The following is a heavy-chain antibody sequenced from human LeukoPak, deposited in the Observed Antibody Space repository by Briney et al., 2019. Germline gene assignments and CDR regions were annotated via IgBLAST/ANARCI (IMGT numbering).Heavy chain of an antibody. CDR3: ARIRGYDFRGD. V-gene: IGHV4-39*01. J-gene: IGHJ4*02. CDR2: ISSSGGT. D-gene: IGHD5-12*01. CDR1: GGSITSSYY. Sequence: SETLSLTCTVSGGSITSSYYWGWIRQPPGKGLEWIGSISSSGGTYYNPSLKSRFTMSVDTSKSQFSLKLTSVTAADTAVYYCARIRGYDFRGDWGQGTLVTVSS.